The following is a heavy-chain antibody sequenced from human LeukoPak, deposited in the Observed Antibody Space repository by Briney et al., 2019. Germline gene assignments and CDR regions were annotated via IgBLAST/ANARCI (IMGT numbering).Heavy chain of an antibody. CDR2: IIPIFGTA. V-gene: IGHV1-69*13. CDR1: GGTFSSYA. Sequence: SVKVSCKASGGTFSSYAISWVRQAPGQGLEWMGGIIPIFGTANYAQKFQGRVTITADESTSTAYMELSSLRPEDTAVYYCASTYYYDSSGYSFDYWGQGTLVTVSS. D-gene: IGHD3-22*01. CDR3: ASTYYYDSSGYSFDY. J-gene: IGHJ4*02.